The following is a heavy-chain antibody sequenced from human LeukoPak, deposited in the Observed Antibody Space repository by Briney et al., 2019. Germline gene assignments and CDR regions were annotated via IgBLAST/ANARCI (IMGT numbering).Heavy chain of an antibody. D-gene: IGHD2-2*01. CDR2: ISGSGGST. Sequence: GGSLRLSCAASGFTFSSYGMHWVRQAPGKGLEWVSAISGSGGSTYYADSVKGRFTISRDNSKNTLYLQMNSLRAEDTAVYYCAQRSVVKYFDYWGQGTLVTVSS. CDR3: AQRSVVKYFDY. CDR1: GFTFSSYG. J-gene: IGHJ4*02. V-gene: IGHV3-23*01.